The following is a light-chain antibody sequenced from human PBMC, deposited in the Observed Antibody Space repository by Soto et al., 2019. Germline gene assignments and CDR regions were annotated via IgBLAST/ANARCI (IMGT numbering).Light chain of an antibody. J-gene: IGKJ4*01. Sequence: DIQMTQSPSTLSASVGDRITITCRANQNISTWLAWYQQKPGRAPKLLTYTASSLETGVPLRFAGSGSGTEFTLTISSLQPDDFATYYCQQYTGYPLTFGGGTKVEIK. CDR3: QQYTGYPLT. CDR1: QNISTW. V-gene: IGKV1-5*03. CDR2: TAS.